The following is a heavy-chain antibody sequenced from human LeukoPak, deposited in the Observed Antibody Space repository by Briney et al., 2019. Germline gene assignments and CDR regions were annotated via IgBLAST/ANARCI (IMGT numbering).Heavy chain of an antibody. D-gene: IGHD1-1*01. CDR3: ASPRGQLGDDAFDI. V-gene: IGHV1-2*02. CDR1: GYTLTELS. Sequence: ASVKVSCKVSGYTLTELSMHWVRQAPAQGLEWMGWINPNSGGTNYAQKFQGRVTMTRDTSISTAYMELSRLRSDDTAVYYCASPRGQLGDDAFDIWGQGTMVTVSS. J-gene: IGHJ3*02. CDR2: INPNSGGT.